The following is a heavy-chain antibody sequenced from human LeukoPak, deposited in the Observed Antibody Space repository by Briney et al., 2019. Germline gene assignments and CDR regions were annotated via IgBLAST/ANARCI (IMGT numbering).Heavy chain of an antibody. CDR3: ARLSSSRRGITMVRGVIKNWFDP. V-gene: IGHV4-34*01. CDR2: INHSGST. CDR1: GGSFNDYY. J-gene: IGHJ5*02. Sequence: SETLSLTCAVYGGSFNDYYWSWIRQPPGKGLEWIGEINHSGSTNYNPSLKSRVTISVDTSKNQFSLKLSSVTAAGTAVYYCARLSSSRRGITMVRGVIKNWFDPWGQGTLVTVSS. D-gene: IGHD3-10*01.